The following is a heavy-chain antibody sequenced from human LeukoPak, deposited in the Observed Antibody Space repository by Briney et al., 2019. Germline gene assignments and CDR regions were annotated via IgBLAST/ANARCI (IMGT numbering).Heavy chain of an antibody. Sequence: PSETLSLTCAVYGGPFSGYYWSWIRQPPGKGLEWIGEINHSGSTNYNPSLESRVTISVDTSKNQFSLKLSSVTAADTAVYYCARSSSWPSDWGQGTLVTVSS. J-gene: IGHJ4*02. CDR2: INHSGST. CDR3: ARSSSWPSD. D-gene: IGHD6-13*01. V-gene: IGHV4-34*01. CDR1: GGPFSGYY.